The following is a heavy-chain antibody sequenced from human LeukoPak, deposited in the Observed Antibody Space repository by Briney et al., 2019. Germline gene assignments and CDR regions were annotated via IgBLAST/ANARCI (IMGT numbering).Heavy chain of an antibody. V-gene: IGHV1-69*05. J-gene: IGHJ3*02. CDR1: VGSFTNYA. CDR2: IVPLFGGS. CDR3: ARGTTVGHYRDAFNI. D-gene: IGHD4-11*01. Sequence: ASVKVSCKASVGSFTNYAINWVRQAPGQGLEWMGGIVPLFGGSKIAQKFEARVILTTDVFTQTLYMELSRLRSEDTAMYFCARGTTVGHYRDAFNIWGQGARVTVSS.